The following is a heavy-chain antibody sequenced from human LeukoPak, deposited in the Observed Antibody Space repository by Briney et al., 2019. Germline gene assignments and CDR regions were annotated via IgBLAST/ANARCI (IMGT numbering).Heavy chain of an antibody. CDR3: AKVRFSSGSPPFDP. Sequence: GGSLRLSCAASGFTFSSYAMSWVRRAPGKGLEWVSAISGSGGSTYYADSVKGRFTISRDNSKNTLYLQMNSLRAEDTAVYYCAKVRFSSGSPPFDPWGQGTLVTVSS. V-gene: IGHV3-23*01. D-gene: IGHD3-10*01. CDR1: GFTFSSYA. J-gene: IGHJ5*02. CDR2: ISGSGGST.